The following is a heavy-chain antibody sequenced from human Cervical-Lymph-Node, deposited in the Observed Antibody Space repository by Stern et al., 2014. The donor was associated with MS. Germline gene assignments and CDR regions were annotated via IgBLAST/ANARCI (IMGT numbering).Heavy chain of an antibody. Sequence: VQLVASGGGVVPPGRSLRLSCAGSGFTFSDYGINCVRQAPGKGLEWLGVVSYAGHANHYADYVKGRFTVSSDNSRNTLFRQMHSLRPEDTAVYYCAKSGRNYYYYGMDVWGQGTAVTVSS. CDR2: VSYAGHAN. J-gene: IGHJ6*02. CDR1: GFTFSDYG. V-gene: IGHV3-30*18. D-gene: IGHD6-25*01. CDR3: AKSGRNYYYYGMDV.